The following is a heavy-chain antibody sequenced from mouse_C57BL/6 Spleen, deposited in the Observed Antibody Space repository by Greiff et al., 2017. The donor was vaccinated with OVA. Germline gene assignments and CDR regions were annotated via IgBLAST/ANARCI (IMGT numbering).Heavy chain of an antibody. CDR1: GFTFSSYA. V-gene: IGHV5-9-1*02. CDR3: TRGLYDYDYWYFDV. CDR2: ISSGGDYI. Sequence: EVKLMESGEGLVKPGGSLKLSCAASGFTFSSYAMSWVRQTPEKRLEWVAYISSGGDYIYYADTVKGRFTISRDNARNTLYLQMSSLKSEDTAMYYCTRGLYDYDYWYFDVWGTGTTVTVSS. D-gene: IGHD2-4*01. J-gene: IGHJ1*03.